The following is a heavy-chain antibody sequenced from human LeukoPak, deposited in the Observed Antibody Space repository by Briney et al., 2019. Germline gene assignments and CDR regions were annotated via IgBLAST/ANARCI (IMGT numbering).Heavy chain of an antibody. CDR1: GGSISSGGYY. J-gene: IGHJ3*02. CDR3: ARGPGTWELLAFDI. CDR2: IYYSGST. Sequence: SETLSLTCTVSGGSISSGGYYWSWIRQHPGKGLEWIGYIYYSGSTYYNPSLKSRVTISVDTSKNQFSLKLSSVTAADTAVYYCARGPGTWELLAFDIWGQGTMVTVSS. D-gene: IGHD1-26*01. V-gene: IGHV4-31*03.